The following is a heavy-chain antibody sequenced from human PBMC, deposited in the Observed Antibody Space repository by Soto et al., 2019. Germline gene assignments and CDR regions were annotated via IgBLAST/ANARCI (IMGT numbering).Heavy chain of an antibody. D-gene: IGHD3-3*01. Sequence: SETLSLTCAVYGGSFSGYYWSWIRQPPGKGLEWIGEINHSGSTNYNPSLKSRVTISVDTSKNQFSLKLSSVTAADTAVYYCARGYYDFWSGYGLDHWGQGTVVT. V-gene: IGHV4-34*01. J-gene: IGHJ5*02. CDR2: INHSGST. CDR3: ARGYYDFWSGYGLDH. CDR1: GGSFSGYY.